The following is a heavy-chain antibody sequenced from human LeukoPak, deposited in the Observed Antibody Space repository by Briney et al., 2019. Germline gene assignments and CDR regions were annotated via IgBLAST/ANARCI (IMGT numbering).Heavy chain of an antibody. Sequence: SETLSLTCSVSGGSISSSSYYWGWIRQPPGKGLEWIGTIYYSGTSYYNPSLKSRVTISVDTSKNQFSLKLSSVTAADTAVYYCARSEYGDYEGGGEVVAFDIWGQGTMVTVSS. CDR2: IYYSGTS. J-gene: IGHJ3*02. CDR3: ARSEYGDYEGGGEVVAFDI. CDR1: GGSISSSSYY. V-gene: IGHV4-39*07. D-gene: IGHD4-17*01.